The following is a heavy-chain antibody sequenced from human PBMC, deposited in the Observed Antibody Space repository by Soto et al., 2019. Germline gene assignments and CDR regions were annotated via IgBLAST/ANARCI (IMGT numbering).Heavy chain of an antibody. D-gene: IGHD5-12*01. CDR2: ISPYTGDT. CDR1: GYIFVNYG. V-gene: IGHV1-18*01. CDR3: AMVDNDVTPTPQDV. J-gene: IGHJ6*02. Sequence: QFQLVQSGDEMKKPGASVRVSCKASGYIFVNYGIAWVRQAPGQGLEWMGWISPYTGDTHSASKVQGRLTMTTDTSTSTAYMDLGSLTSDDTAVYYCAMVDNDVTPTPQDVWGQGTTVTVSS.